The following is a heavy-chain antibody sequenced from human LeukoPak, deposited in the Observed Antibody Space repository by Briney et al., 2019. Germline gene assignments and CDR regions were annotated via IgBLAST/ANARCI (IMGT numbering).Heavy chain of an antibody. V-gene: IGHV3-21*01. Sequence: GGSLILSCAASGFTFSTNNMNWVRQGPGKGLEWVSSISSDSYIYYADSVKGRFTISRDNAKNSLYLQMNSLRAEDTAVYYCARDHDFWSVTDYWGQGTLVTVSS. J-gene: IGHJ4*02. D-gene: IGHD3-3*01. CDR3: ARDHDFWSVTDY. CDR2: ISSDSYI. CDR1: GFTFSTNN.